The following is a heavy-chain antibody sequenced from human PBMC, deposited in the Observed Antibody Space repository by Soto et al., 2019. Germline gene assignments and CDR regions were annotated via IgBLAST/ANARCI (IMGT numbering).Heavy chain of an antibody. CDR3: ARGLYGSGSYYNEIYFDY. D-gene: IGHD3-10*01. J-gene: IGHJ4*02. V-gene: IGHV4-30-2*01. Sequence: SETQSLTCAVSGGNIRGGGYSWSWIRQPPGKGLEWIGYIYHSGSTYYNPSLTSRATISVDRSKNQFSLKLSSVTAADTAVYYCARGLYGSGSYYNEIYFDYWGQGTLVTVSS. CDR1: GGNIRGGGYS. CDR2: IYHSGST.